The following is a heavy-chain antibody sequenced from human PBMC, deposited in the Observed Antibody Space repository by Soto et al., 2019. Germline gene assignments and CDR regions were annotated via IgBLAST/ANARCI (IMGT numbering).Heavy chain of an antibody. Sequence: QVQLVESGGGVVQPGRSLRLSCATSGFTFSHYGMHWVRQAPGKGLEWVAAIKSDGSDEYYLDSVKGRFTISRDNSKNALSLQMDGLRAEDAAVYYCARDDATSGHSSHFGYWGQGTLVTV. D-gene: IGHD3-22*01. CDR1: GFTFSHYG. CDR2: IKSDGSDE. V-gene: IGHV3-33*01. CDR3: ARDDATSGHSSHFGY. J-gene: IGHJ4*02.